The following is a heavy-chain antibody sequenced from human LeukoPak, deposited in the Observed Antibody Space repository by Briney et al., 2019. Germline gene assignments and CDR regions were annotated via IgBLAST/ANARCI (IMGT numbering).Heavy chain of an antibody. CDR3: ARNFDS. J-gene: IGHJ4*02. CDR2: ISSSGSTI. CDR1: GFTFSSYE. Sequence: PGGSLRLSCAASGFTFSSYEMNWVRQAPGKGLEWVSYISSSGSTIFYADSVKGRFTTSRDDAKDSVYLQMESLRVEDTANYCARNFDSWGQGTLVTVSS. V-gene: IGHV3-48*03.